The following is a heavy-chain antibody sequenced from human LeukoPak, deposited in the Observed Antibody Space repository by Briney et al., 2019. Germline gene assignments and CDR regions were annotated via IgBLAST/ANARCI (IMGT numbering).Heavy chain of an antibody. CDR2: INPSGSST. J-gene: IGHJ5*02. CDR1: GYTFTNHY. CDR3: ARDNSVGDYAWWFDP. D-gene: IGHD1-26*01. Sequence: ASVKVSCKASGYTFTNHYMHWVRQAPGQGLEWMGIINPSGSSTIYAQKFQGRVTMTRDMSTSTDYMELSSLRSEDTAVYYCARDNSVGDYAWWFDPWGQGTLVTVSS. V-gene: IGHV1-46*01.